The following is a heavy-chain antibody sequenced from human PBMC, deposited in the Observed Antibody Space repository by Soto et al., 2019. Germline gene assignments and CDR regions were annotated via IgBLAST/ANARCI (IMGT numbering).Heavy chain of an antibody. CDR2: IWNDDSKK. CDR1: GFSFSTYV. J-gene: IGHJ6*02. Sequence: PGGSLRLSCSASGFSFSTYVMHWVRQAPGKWLEWVAVIWNDDSKKSYEDSVKGRFTIARDNSKNTLYLQMSSLRGDDTAVYYCSRGPPLGYCSGVCDYGMDVXGQGTTVTV. CDR3: SRGPPLGYCSGVCDYGMDV. D-gene: IGHD2-15*01. V-gene: IGHV3-33*01.